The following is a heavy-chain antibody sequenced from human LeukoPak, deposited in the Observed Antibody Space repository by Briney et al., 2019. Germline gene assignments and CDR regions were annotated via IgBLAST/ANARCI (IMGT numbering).Heavy chain of an antibody. V-gene: IGHV3-7*03. CDR1: GFTFSSYA. D-gene: IGHD6-13*01. Sequence: GGSLRLSCAASGFTFSSYAMSWVRQAPGKGLEWVANIKEDGSEKYYVDSVKGRFTISRDNAKNSLYLQVNSLRAEDTALYHCAREGGAAAGLFLAFDIWGQGTMVTVSS. CDR2: IKEDGSEK. CDR3: AREGGAAAGLFLAFDI. J-gene: IGHJ3*02.